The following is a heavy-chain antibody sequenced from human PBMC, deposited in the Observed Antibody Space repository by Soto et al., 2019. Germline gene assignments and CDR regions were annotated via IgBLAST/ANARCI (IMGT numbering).Heavy chain of an antibody. Sequence: QVQLVQSGAEVKKPGSSVKVSCKASGGTFSSYTISWVRQAPGQGLEWMGRIIPILGIANYAQKFQGRVTMTADKSTSTAYMELRSLRSEDTAVYYCARAPNYCSGGSCYPTPFDYWGQGTLVTVSS. CDR2: IIPILGIA. D-gene: IGHD2-15*01. CDR3: ARAPNYCSGGSCYPTPFDY. CDR1: GGTFSSYT. J-gene: IGHJ4*02. V-gene: IGHV1-69*02.